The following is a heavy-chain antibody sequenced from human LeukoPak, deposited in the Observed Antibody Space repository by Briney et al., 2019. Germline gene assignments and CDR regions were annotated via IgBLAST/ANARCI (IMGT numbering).Heavy chain of an antibody. Sequence: SETLSLTCTVSGGSISSGSYYWSWIRQPAGKGLEWIGRIYTSGSTNYNPSLKSRVTISVDTSKNQFSLKLSSVTAADTAVYCCARGGPLYFDYWGQGTLVTVSS. CDR3: ARGGPLYFDY. V-gene: IGHV4-61*02. J-gene: IGHJ4*02. CDR1: GGSISSGSYY. CDR2: IYTSGST.